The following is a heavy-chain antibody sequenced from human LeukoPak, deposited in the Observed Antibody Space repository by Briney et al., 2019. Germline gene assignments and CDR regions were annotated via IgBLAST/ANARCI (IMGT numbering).Heavy chain of an antibody. V-gene: IGHV1-69*13. J-gene: IGHJ4*02. CDR3: ARDMPPIAAAGT. Sequence: GASVKVSCKASGGTFSSYANSWVRQAPGQGLEWMGGIIPIFGTANYAQKFQGRVTITADESTSTAYMELSSLRSEDTAVYYCARDMPPIAAAGTWGQGTLVTVSS. D-gene: IGHD6-13*01. CDR1: GGTFSSYA. CDR2: IIPIFGTA.